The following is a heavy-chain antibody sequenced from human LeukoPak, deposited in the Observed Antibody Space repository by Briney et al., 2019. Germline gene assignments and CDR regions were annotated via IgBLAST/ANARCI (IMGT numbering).Heavy chain of an antibody. D-gene: IGHD6-25*01. J-gene: IGHJ4*02. CDR2: MNPNSGNT. CDR1: GYTFTSYD. Sequence: ASVKVSCKASGYTFTSYDINWVRQATGQGLEWMGWMNPNSGNTGYVQKFQGRVTMTRNTSISTAYMELSSLRSEDTAVYYCARGWKQRAPYYFDYWGQGTLVTVSS. CDR3: ARGWKQRAPYYFDY. V-gene: IGHV1-8*01.